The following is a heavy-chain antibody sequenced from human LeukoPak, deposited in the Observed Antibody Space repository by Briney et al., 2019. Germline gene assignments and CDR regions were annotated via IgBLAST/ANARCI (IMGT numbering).Heavy chain of an antibody. V-gene: IGHV4-59*01. Sequence: NASETLSLTCTVSGGSISSYYWSWIRQPPGKGLEWIGYIYYSGSTNYNPSLKSRVTISVDTSKNQFSLKLSSVTAADTAVYYCARGTTSGLGLDYWGQGTLVTVSS. CDR3: ARGTTSGLGLDY. CDR2: IYYSGST. D-gene: IGHD2-2*01. CDR1: GGSISSYY. J-gene: IGHJ4*02.